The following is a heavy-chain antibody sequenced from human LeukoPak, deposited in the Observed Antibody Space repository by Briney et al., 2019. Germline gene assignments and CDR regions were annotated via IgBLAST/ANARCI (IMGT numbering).Heavy chain of an antibody. CDR2: IWYDGSNK. CDR1: GFTFSSYG. V-gene: IGHV3-33*01. Sequence: PGRSLRLSCAASGFTFSSYGMHWVRQAPGKGLEWVAVIWYDGSNKYYADSVKGRFTISRDNSKNTLYLQMNSLRADDTAVYYCARPGCGGNCYYRMDVWGKGTTVTVSS. J-gene: IGHJ6*04. CDR3: ARPGCGGNCYYRMDV. D-gene: IGHD2-21*01.